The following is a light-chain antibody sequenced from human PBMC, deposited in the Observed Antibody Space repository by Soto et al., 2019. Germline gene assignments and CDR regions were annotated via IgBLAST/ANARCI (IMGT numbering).Light chain of an antibody. CDR1: QSVSTN. J-gene: IGKJ4*01. Sequence: EIVMTQSPASLSVSPVERATLSCRASQSVSTNLAWYQQKVGQAPRLLIYGAFTRATGIPARFSGGGSGTEFTLTIDSLQSEDFAVYYCQQYNDWLELTFGGGTKVEIK. CDR2: GAF. CDR3: QQYNDWLELT. V-gene: IGKV3-15*01.